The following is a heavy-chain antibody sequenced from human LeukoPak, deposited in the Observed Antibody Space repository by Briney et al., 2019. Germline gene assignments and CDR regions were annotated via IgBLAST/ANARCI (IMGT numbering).Heavy chain of an antibody. D-gene: IGHD3-22*01. CDR1: GVSISSTTDY. CDR2: ILYTGST. J-gene: IGHJ3*02. Sequence: SETLSLTCTVSGVSISSTTDYWGWIRQPPGKGLEWIGNILYTGSTYYNPSLKSRVTISVDTSKNQFSLKLSSVTAADTAVYYCARRAFYSYDSSGYHDAFDIWGQGTMVTVSS. V-gene: IGHV4-39*01. CDR3: ARRAFYSYDSSGYHDAFDI.